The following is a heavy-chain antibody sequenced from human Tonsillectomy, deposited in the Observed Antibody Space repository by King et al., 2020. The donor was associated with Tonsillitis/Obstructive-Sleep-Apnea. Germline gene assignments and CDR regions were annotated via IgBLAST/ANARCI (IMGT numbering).Heavy chain of an antibody. Sequence: VQLVESGSELKKPGASVKVSCKASGYTFTSYAMNWVRQAPGQGLEWMGWIDTNTGNPTYAQGFTGRFVFSLDTSVSTAYLQISSLKAEDTAVYYCARIKIFPSSSSYWYFDLWGRGTLVTVSS. J-gene: IGHJ2*01. CDR2: IDTNTGNP. D-gene: IGHD2/OR15-2a*01. CDR1: GYTFTSYA. V-gene: IGHV7-4-1*02. CDR3: ARIKIFPSSSSYWYFDL.